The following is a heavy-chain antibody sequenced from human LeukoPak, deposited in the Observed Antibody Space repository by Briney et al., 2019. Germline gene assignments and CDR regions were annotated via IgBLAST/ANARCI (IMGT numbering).Heavy chain of an antibody. Sequence: GGSLWLSCTASGFTLSNYEMNWIRQAPGKGPEWVSYISSSGTTIYYADSVKGRFTISRDNAKNSLYLQMNSLRAEDTAVYYCARDAGYSSVWYTYWGQGTLVTVSS. J-gene: IGHJ4*02. CDR2: ISSSGTTI. CDR1: GFTLSNYE. CDR3: ARDAGYSSVWYTY. V-gene: IGHV3-48*03. D-gene: IGHD6-19*01.